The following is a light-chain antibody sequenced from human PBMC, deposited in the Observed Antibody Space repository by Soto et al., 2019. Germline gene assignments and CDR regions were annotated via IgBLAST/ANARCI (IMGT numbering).Light chain of an antibody. Sequence: QPVLTQPPSASGTPGQRVTISCSGRSSNIGSNYVFWYQHLPGTAPKLLIYSNNQRPSGVPDRFSGSKSGTSASLAISGLRSEDEADYYCAAWDDSLSGVVFGGGTKLTVL. CDR3: AAWDDSLSGVV. CDR1: SSNIGSNY. J-gene: IGLJ2*01. CDR2: SNN. V-gene: IGLV1-47*02.